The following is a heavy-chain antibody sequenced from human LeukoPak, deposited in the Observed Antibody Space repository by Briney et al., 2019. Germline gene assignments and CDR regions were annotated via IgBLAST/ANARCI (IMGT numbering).Heavy chain of an antibody. Sequence: GGSLRLSCAASGIASGFTFSSYAMSWVRQAPGKGLEWVASINGRAATTYYADSVKGRFTISRDNSKNTLYLQMNSLGADDTAVYYCAKAPATGEGYYFYYMDVWGKGTTVTVSS. CDR3: AKAPATGEGYYFYYMDV. J-gene: IGHJ6*03. CDR2: INGRAATT. V-gene: IGHV3-23*01. D-gene: IGHD7-27*01. CDR1: GFTFSSYA.